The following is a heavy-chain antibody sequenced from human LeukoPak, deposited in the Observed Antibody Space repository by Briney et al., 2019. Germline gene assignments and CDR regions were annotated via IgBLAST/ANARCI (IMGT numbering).Heavy chain of an antibody. D-gene: IGHD3-10*01. J-gene: IGHJ4*02. CDR1: GFTFSSYW. CDR3: ARDETLYGSGSYYKPFDY. CDR2: IKQDGSEK. Sequence: PGGSLRLSCAASGFTFSSYWMSWVRQAPGKGLEWVANIKQDGSEKYYVDSVKGRFTISRDNAKNSLYLQMNSLRAEDTAVYYWARDETLYGSGSYYKPFDYWGQGTLVTGSS. V-gene: IGHV3-7*01.